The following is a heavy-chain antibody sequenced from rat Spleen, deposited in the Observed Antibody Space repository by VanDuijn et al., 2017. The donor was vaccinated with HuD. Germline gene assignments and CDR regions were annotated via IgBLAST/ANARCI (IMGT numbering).Heavy chain of an antibody. CDR2: IWSGGST. CDR1: GFSLTSNS. D-gene: IGHD1-5*01. Sequence: QVQLKESGPGLVQPSQTLSLTCTVSGFSLTSNSVSWVRQPPGKGLEWMGVIWSGGSTDYNSALKSRLSISRDTSKSQVFLKMNSLQTEDIATYYCARDLNNIGTTLSVMDAWGQGASVTVSS. J-gene: IGHJ4*01. CDR3: ARDLNNIGTTLSVMDA. V-gene: IGHV2-1*01.